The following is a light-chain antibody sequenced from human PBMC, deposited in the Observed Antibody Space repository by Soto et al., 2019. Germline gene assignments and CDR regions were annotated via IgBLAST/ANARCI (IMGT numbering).Light chain of an antibody. CDR1: QGISSSY. J-gene: IGKJ1*01. CDR2: GTS. V-gene: IGKV3-20*01. Sequence: DIELTQSPGTLSLSPGEGATLSCRASQGISSSYVAWYQQKPGQAPRLLIYGTSNRGTGIPDRFSGTGSGTDFTLTISRLEPEDFAVYYCQQYGGTWTFGQGTKVEFK. CDR3: QQYGGTWT.